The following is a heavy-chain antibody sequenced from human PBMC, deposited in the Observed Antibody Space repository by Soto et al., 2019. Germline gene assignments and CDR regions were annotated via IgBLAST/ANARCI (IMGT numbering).Heavy chain of an antibody. CDR3: ARQWYCSSTSCYTRGRYYYGMDV. Sequence: SETLSLTCTVSGGSISSSSYYWGWIRQPPGKGLEGIGSIYYSGSTYYNPSLKSRVTISVDTSKNQFSLKLSSVTAADTAVYYCARQWYCSSTSCYTRGRYYYGMDVWGQGTTVTVSS. CDR2: IYYSGST. D-gene: IGHD2-2*02. CDR1: GGSISSSSYY. J-gene: IGHJ6*02. V-gene: IGHV4-39*01.